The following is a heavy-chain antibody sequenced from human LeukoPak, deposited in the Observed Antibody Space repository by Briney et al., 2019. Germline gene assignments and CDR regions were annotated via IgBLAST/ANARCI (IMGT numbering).Heavy chain of an antibody. CDR1: GGTFSSYA. CDR2: IIPIFGTA. D-gene: IGHD2-2*01. V-gene: IGHV1-69*05. CDR3: ARHHVYCSSTSCLHNWSDP. J-gene: IGHJ5*02. Sequence: SVKVSCKASGGTFSSYAISWVRQAPGQGLEWMGGIIPIFGTANYAQKFQGRVTITTDESTSTAYMELSSLRSEDTAVYYCARHHVYCSSTSCLHNWSDPWGQGTLVTVSS.